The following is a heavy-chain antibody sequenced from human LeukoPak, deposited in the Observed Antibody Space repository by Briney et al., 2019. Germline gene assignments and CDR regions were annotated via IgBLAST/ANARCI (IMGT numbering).Heavy chain of an antibody. D-gene: IGHD1-26*01. CDR1: GFTFSSYA. Sequence: GESLRLSCAASGFTFSSYAMHWVRQAPGKGLEWVAVISYDGSNKYYADSVKGRFTISRESAKNSLYLQMNSLRAEGTAVYYCVRQPDSARYGFDFWGQGTLVTVSS. V-gene: IGHV3-30*14. J-gene: IGHJ4*02. CDR2: ISYDGSNK. CDR3: VRQPDSARYGFDF.